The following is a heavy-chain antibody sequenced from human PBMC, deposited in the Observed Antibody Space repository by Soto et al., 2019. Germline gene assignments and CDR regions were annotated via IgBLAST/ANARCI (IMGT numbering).Heavy chain of an antibody. CDR1: GVSVSGGVSY. CDR2: IYSTGST. D-gene: IGHD3-3*01. Sequence: SETLSLTCTVSGVSVSGGVSYWGWFRQHSGKGLEWMGYIYSTGSTYYNPSLQSRLSISSDTSQNQFSLKLLSVTAADTAVYYCAGITTFGVVNYGLDVWGHGTKVTVSS. CDR3: AGITTFGVVNYGLDV. V-gene: IGHV4-31*03. J-gene: IGHJ6*02.